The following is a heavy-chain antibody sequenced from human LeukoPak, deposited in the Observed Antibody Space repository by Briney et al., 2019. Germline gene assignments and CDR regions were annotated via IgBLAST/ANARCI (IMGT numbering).Heavy chain of an antibody. D-gene: IGHD6-6*01. J-gene: IGHJ3*02. V-gene: IGHV1-8*03. CDR1: GYTLTSYD. CDR3: ARGRSRSASDAFDI. CDR2: MNPNSGNT. Sequence: GASVKVSCKASGYTLTSYDINWVRQATGQGLEWMGWMNPNSGNTGYAQKFQGRVTITRNTSISTAYMELSSLRSEDTAVYYCARGRSRSASDAFDIWGQGTMVTVSS.